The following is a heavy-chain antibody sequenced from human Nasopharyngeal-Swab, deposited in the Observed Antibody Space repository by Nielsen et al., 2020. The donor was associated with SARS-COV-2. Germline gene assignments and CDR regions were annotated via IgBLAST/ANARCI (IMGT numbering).Heavy chain of an antibody. J-gene: IGHJ4*02. CDR2: TYYRSKWYN. D-gene: IGHD6-13*01. Sequence: LRLSCSISGDTVSSHSAAWNWIRQSPSRGLEWLGRTYYRSKWYNDYAVSVTSRITINPDTSKNQFSLQLNSVTPEDTAVYYCARDSSSQPDYWGQGTLVTVSS. CDR1: GDTVSSHSAA. CDR3: ARDSSSQPDY. V-gene: IGHV6-1*01.